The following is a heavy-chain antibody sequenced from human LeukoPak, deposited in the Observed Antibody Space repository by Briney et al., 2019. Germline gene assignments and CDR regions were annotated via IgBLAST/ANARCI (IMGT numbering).Heavy chain of an antibody. CDR3: ARSRGRINLDY. CDR2: IYYSGST. CDR1: GGSISSYY. J-gene: IGHJ4*02. V-gene: IGHV4-59*08. D-gene: IGHD3-10*01. Sequence: PSETLSLTCTVYGGSISSYYWSWIRQPPGKGLEWIGYIYYSGSTNYNPSLKSRVTISVDTSKNQFSLKLSSVTAADTAVYYCARSRGRINLDYWGQGTLVTVSS.